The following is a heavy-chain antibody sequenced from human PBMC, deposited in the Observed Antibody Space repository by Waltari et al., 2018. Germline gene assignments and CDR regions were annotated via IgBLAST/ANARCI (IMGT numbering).Heavy chain of an antibody. CDR1: GFTFSSYW. J-gene: IGHJ4*02. V-gene: IGHV3-7*01. CDR3: ARDREMTEAVFDY. Sequence: EVQLVESGGGLVQPGGSLILSCAASGFTFSSYWMSWVRQAPGKGLEWVANIKQDGSEKYYVDSVKGRFTISRDNAKNSLYLQMNSLRAEDTAVYYCARDREMTEAVFDYWGQGTLVTVSS. D-gene: IGHD3-10*01. CDR2: IKQDGSEK.